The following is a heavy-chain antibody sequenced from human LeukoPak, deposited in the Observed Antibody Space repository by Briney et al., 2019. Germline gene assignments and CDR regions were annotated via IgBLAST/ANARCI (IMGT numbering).Heavy chain of an antibody. CDR2: ISGYNGNT. D-gene: IGHD2/OR15-2a*01. V-gene: IGHV1-18*01. Sequence: ASVKVSCKASGYTFTSYGISWVRQAPGQGLEWMGWISGYNGNTNYARKLQGRVTMTTDTSTSTAYMELRSLRSDDTAVYYCARDYFPRREYVLHFWGQGTLVTVSS. J-gene: IGHJ4*02. CDR3: ARDYFPRREYVLHF. CDR1: GYTFTSYG.